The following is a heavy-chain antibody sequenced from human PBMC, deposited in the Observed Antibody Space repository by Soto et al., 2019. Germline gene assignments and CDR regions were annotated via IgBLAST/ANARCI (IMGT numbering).Heavy chain of an antibody. CDR3: AREGARGSGSFYPFFDY. Sequence: PGGSLRLSCAASGFTFSSYAMHWVLQAPGKGLEWVAVISYDGSDKYYADSVKGRFTISRDNSRNTLYLQMNSLRAEDTAVFYCAREGARGSGSFYPFFDYWGQGTLVTVSS. CDR2: ISYDGSDK. D-gene: IGHD3-10*01. CDR1: GFTFSSYA. V-gene: IGHV3-30-3*01. J-gene: IGHJ4*02.